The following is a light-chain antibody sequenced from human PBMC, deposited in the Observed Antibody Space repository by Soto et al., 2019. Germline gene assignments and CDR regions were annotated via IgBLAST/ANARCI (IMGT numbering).Light chain of an antibody. J-gene: IGKJ3*01. CDR3: QQSDNVPVT. CDR1: QDISSY. V-gene: IGKV1-33*01. CDR2: DAS. Sequence: DIQMTQSPTSLSASVGDSVTITCQASQDISSYLNWYQQKPGKAPKLLIYDASDLATGVPSRFSGVGSGTYFTLTISSLQPKDIATYYCQQSDNVPVTFGPGTKVDIK.